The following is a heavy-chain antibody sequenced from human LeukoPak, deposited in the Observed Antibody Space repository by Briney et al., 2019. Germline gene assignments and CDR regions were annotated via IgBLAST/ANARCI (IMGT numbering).Heavy chain of an antibody. CDR3: ARLAASSFDY. Sequence: GGSLRLSCAASGFTFSSYSMNWVRQAPGKGLEWVSSISSSSSYIYYADSVEGRFTISRDNAKNSLYLQMNSLRAEDTAVYYCARLAASSFDYWGQGTLVTVSS. V-gene: IGHV3-21*01. CDR1: GFTFSSYS. CDR2: ISSSSSYI. J-gene: IGHJ4*02. D-gene: IGHD6-6*01.